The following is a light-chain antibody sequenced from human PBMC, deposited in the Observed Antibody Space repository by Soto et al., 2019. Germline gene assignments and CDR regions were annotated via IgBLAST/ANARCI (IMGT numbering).Light chain of an antibody. CDR2: DAS. CDR1: QDIKKY. CDR3: QQYDNLPLT. J-gene: IGKJ4*01. Sequence: IQLLKYPSSLSASVGDRVTITCQASQDIKKYLNWYQQKSGKAPKLLIYDASDLETGVPSRFSGSGSGTDFTFTINSLQPEDIATYYCQQYDNLPLTFGGGTKVDVK. V-gene: IGKV1-33*01.